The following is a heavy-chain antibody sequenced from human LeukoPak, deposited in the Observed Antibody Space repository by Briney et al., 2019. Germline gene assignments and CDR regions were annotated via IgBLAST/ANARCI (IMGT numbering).Heavy chain of an antibody. Sequence: GGSLRLSCAASGFTFSSYAMQWVRQAPGKGLEYVSAISSNGGSTYYANSVKGRFTISRDNSKNTLYLQMGSLRAEDMAVYYCARGHWGFLEWLFLGYFDYWGQGTLVTVSS. D-gene: IGHD3-3*01. CDR1: GFTFSSYA. J-gene: IGHJ4*02. CDR2: ISSNGGST. V-gene: IGHV3-64*01. CDR3: ARGHWGFLEWLFLGYFDY.